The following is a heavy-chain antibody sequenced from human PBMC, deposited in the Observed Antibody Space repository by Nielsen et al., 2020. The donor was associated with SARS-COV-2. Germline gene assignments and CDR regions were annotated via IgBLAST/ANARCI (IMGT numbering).Heavy chain of an antibody. Sequence: GESLKISCAASGFTFSSYAMHWVRQAPGKGLEWVAVISYDGSNKYYADSVKGRFTISRDNSKNTLYLQMNSLRAEDTAVYYCASVVDYWGQRTLVTVSS. J-gene: IGHJ4*02. CDR2: ISYDGSNK. CDR3: ASVVDY. CDR1: GFTFSSYA. D-gene: IGHD2-21*01. V-gene: IGHV3-30-3*01.